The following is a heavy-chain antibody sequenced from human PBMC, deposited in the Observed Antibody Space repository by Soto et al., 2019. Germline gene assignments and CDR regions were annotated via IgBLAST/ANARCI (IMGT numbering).Heavy chain of an antibody. CDR3: ARCQEVWWNAGPLGLHGLDV. CDR1: RYTFISYD. J-gene: IGHJ6*02. Sequence: QVQLVQSGAEVKKSGASVKVSCKASRYTFISYDINWVRQATGQGLEWMGWMNPNSGNTGYAQKFQGRITMTRNTSTNTAYMELSSLRSEDTAVYYCARCQEVWWNAGPLGLHGLDVWGQGTTVTVSS. V-gene: IGHV1-8*01. CDR2: MNPNSGNT. D-gene: IGHD3-16*01.